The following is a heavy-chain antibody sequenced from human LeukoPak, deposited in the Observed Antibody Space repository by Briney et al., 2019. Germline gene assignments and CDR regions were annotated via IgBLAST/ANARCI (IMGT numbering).Heavy chain of an antibody. Sequence: GGSLRLSCSASGFTFSSHAMHWVRQAPGKGLEYVSGISSNGGNTYYADSVKGRFTISRDNSKNTLYLQMSSPRPEDTAVYYCVKDMIVVAAFDYWGQGTLVTVSS. CDR3: VKDMIVVAAFDY. V-gene: IGHV3-64D*06. CDR2: ISSNGGNT. D-gene: IGHD3-22*01. CDR1: GFTFSSHA. J-gene: IGHJ4*02.